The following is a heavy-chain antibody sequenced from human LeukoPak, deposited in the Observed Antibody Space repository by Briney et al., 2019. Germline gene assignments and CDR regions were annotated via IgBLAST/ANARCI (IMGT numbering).Heavy chain of an antibody. V-gene: IGHV1-8*03. D-gene: IGHD5-18*01. CDR2: MNPNSGNT. J-gene: IGHJ4*02. CDR3: ATAPKSSYGLYFEYYFDY. Sequence: ASVKVSFKASGYTFTSYDINWVRQATGQGREWMGWMNPNSGNTGYAQKFQGRVTITRNTSISTAYMELSSLRSEDTAVYYCATAPKSSYGLYFEYYFDYWGQGTLVTVSS. CDR1: GYTFTSYD.